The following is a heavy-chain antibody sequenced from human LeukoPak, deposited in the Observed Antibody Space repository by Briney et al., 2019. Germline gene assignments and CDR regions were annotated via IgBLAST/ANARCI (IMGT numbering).Heavy chain of an antibody. V-gene: IGHV3-23*01. J-gene: IGHJ5*02. CDR1: GFTFSSYA. CDR3: AKDQYSYGHNWFDP. Sequence: GGFLRLSCAASGFTFSSYAMSWVRQAPGKGLEWVSAISGSGGSTYYADSVKGRFTISRDNSKNTLYLQMNSLRAEDTAVYYCAKDQYSYGHNWFDPWGQGTLVTVSS. CDR2: ISGSGGST. D-gene: IGHD5-18*01.